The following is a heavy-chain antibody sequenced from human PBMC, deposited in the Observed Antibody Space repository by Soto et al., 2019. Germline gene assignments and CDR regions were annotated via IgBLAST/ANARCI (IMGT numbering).Heavy chain of an antibody. J-gene: IGHJ3*02. CDR2: IWYDGSNK. Sequence: PGGSLRLSCAASGFTFSSYGMHWVRQAPGKGLEWVAVIWYDGSNKYYADSVKGRFTISRDNSKNTLYLQMNSLRAEDTAVYYCARDYYYYDSSGYYPTPDAFDIWGQGTMVTVS. V-gene: IGHV3-33*01. CDR1: GFTFSSYG. CDR3: ARDYYYYDSSGYYPTPDAFDI. D-gene: IGHD3-22*01.